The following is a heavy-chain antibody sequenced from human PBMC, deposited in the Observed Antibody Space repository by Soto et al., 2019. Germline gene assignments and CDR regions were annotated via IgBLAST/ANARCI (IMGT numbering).Heavy chain of an antibody. J-gene: IGHJ6*02. CDR2: IIPIFGTA. D-gene: IGHD3-10*01. Sequence: SVKVSCKASGDTFSSYAISWVRQAPGQGLEWMGGIIPIFGTANYAQKFQGRVTITADESTSTAYMELSSLRSEDTAVYYCARGLTMVRGVIINYYYYGMDVWG. V-gene: IGHV1-69*13. CDR3: ARGLTMVRGVIINYYYYGMDV. CDR1: GDTFSSYA.